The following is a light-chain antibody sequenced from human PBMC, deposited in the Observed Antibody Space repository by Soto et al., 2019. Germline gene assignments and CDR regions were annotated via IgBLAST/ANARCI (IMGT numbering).Light chain of an antibody. J-gene: IGLJ1*01. Sequence: QSVLTQPASVSGSPGQSSAIFCTGTSSDVGGYNYVSWYQQHPGKAPKLMIYDVTSRPSGVSDRFSGSKSGTTASLTISGLQAEDEADYYCCSYTSSTIYVFGTGTKVTVL. CDR3: CSYTSSTIYV. CDR1: SSDVGGYNY. V-gene: IGLV2-14*03. CDR2: DVT.